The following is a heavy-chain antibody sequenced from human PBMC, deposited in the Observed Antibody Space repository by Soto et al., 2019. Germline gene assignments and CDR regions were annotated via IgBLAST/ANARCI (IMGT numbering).Heavy chain of an antibody. CDR1: GFIFNFYA. J-gene: IGHJ3*01. V-gene: IGHV3-23*01. CDR2: ISVNGRT. CDR3: TKAGGWYYYDSSGPPDASHV. D-gene: IGHD3-22*01. Sequence: GGSLRLSCAASGFIFNFYAMAWVRQAPGKGLEWVSGISVNGRTNYADSAKGRFTISRDNSKNMVFLQMDTLRAEDTALYYCTKAGGWYYYDSSGPPDASHVWGQGTMVTVSS.